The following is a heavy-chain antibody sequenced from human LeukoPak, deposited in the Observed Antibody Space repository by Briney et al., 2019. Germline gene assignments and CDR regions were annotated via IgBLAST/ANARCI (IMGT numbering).Heavy chain of an antibody. J-gene: IGHJ4*02. CDR3: ATSTAAAGTD. Sequence: GGSLRLSCAASGFTFSSYGMHWVRPAPGKGLEWVAVIWYDGSNKYYADSVKGRFTISRDNSKNTLYLQMNSLRAEDTAIYYCATSTAAAGTDWGQGTLVTVSS. V-gene: IGHV3-33*01. CDR2: IWYDGSNK. CDR1: GFTFSSYG. D-gene: IGHD6-13*01.